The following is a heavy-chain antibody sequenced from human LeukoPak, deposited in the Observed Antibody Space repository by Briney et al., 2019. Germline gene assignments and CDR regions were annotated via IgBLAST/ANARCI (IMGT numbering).Heavy chain of an antibody. D-gene: IGHD2-15*01. J-gene: IGHJ4*02. CDR2: IYHSGST. V-gene: IGHV4-4*02. Sequence: SETLSLTCAVSGGSISSNNWWSWVRQPPGKGLEWIGEIYHSGSTNYNPSLKSRVTISVDKSKKQFSLKLSSVTAADTAVYYCATNSIGYCSGGSYYQVSDYWGQGTLVTVSS. CDR3: ATNSIGYCSGGSYYQVSDY. CDR1: GGSISSNNW.